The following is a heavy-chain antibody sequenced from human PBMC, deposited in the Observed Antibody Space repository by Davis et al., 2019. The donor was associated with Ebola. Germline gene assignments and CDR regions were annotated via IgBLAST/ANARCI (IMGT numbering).Heavy chain of an antibody. CDR2: LYFRGST. D-gene: IGHD3-16*02. Sequence: MPGGSLRLSCTVSGGSISTYYWSWIWQPPGKGLEWIGYLYFRGSTNYNPSLKSRVTISVDTSKNQFSLKLSSVTAADTAVYYCARPSYDYVWGSYRYGWFDPWGQGTLVTVSS. J-gene: IGHJ5*02. CDR1: GGSISTYY. CDR3: ARPSYDYVWGSYRYGWFDP. V-gene: IGHV4-59*12.